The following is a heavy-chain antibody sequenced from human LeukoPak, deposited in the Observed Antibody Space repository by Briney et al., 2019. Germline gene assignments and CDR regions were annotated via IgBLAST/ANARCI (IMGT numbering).Heavy chain of an antibody. CDR1: GGTFSSYA. CDR3: ARVAEQHLDYYFDY. CDR2: IIPIFGTA. J-gene: IGHJ4*02. Sequence: GASVKVSCKASGGTFSSYAISWVRQAPGQGLEWMGGIIPIFGTANYAQKFQGRVTITADESTSTAYMELSSLRSEDTAVYYCARVAEQHLDYYFDYWGQETLVTVSS. D-gene: IGHD1-1*01. V-gene: IGHV1-69*13.